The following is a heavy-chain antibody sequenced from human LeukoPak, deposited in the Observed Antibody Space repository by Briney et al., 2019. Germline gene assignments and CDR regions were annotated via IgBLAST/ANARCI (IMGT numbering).Heavy chain of an antibody. CDR1: GFTFSSYS. CDR3: ASLQRGTPGKIFDY. J-gene: IGHJ4*02. V-gene: IGHV3-48*01. CDR2: ISGSSSTI. D-gene: IGHD1-1*01. Sequence: GGSLRLSCAASGFTFSSYSMHWIRQAPGKGLEWVSYISGSSSTIYYADSAKGRFTISRDNAKNSLFLQMNSLRAEDTAVYYCASLQRGTPGKIFDYWGQGTLVTVSS.